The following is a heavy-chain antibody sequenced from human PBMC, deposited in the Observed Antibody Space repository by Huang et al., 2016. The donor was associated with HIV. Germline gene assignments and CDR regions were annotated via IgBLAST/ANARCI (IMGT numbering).Heavy chain of an antibody. V-gene: IGHV4-59*02. CDR2: VYDSGTT. CDR1: GDSVSSHY. D-gene: IGHD6-19*01. Sequence: QVRLQESGPGLVKPSETLSLSCTVSGDSVSSHYWGWIRHPPGKGLEWIGTVYDSGTTKYNPRLKSRITISVDTSKNGFSLNITSVSAADTAMYFCVRDQGRLAVGGIDNWFDPWDQGALVTVSS. CDR3: VRDQGRLAVGGIDNWFDP. J-gene: IGHJ5*02.